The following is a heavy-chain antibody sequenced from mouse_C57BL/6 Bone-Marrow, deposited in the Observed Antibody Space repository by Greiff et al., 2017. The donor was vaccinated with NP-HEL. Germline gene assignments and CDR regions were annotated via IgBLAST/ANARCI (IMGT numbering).Heavy chain of an antibody. Sequence: VKLVESGGGLVKPGGSLKLSCAASGFTFSSYAMSWVRQTPEKRLEWVATISDGGSYTSYPDTVKGRFTLSRDNAKNNLYLQMIHLKSEDTAMYYCARSRALYDYDGFDYWGQGTTLTVSS. J-gene: IGHJ2*01. CDR1: GFTFSSYA. D-gene: IGHD2-4*01. V-gene: IGHV5-4*03. CDR2: ISDGGSYT. CDR3: ARSRALYDYDGFDY.